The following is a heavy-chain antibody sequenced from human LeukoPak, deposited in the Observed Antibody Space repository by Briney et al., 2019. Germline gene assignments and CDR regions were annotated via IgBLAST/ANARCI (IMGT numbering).Heavy chain of an antibody. CDR1: GGTFSNYA. CDR3: ARAYYYGSGSYYPSGRAHDY. Sequence: WASVKVSCKASGGTFSNYAINWVRQAPGQGLEWMGGIIPLFDTANYAQKFQGRVTITTDESTSTAYMELSSLRSEDTAVYFCARAYYYGSGSYYPSGRAHDYWGQGTLVSVSS. V-gene: IGHV1-69*05. CDR2: IIPLFDTA. D-gene: IGHD3-10*01. J-gene: IGHJ4*02.